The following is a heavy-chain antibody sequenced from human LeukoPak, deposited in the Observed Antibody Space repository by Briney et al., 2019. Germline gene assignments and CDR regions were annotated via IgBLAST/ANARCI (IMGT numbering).Heavy chain of an antibody. J-gene: IGHJ4*02. CDR2: IYHSGST. V-gene: IGHV4-59*01. D-gene: IGHD5-12*01. CDR1: GGSFSTYY. CDR3: ARVGGYDWRLDY. Sequence: SETLSLTCTVSGGSFSTYYWSWIRQPPGKGLEWIGYIYHSGSTNYNPSLKSRVTISVDTSKNQFSLKLSSVTTADTAVYYCARVGGYDWRLDYWGQGTLVTVSS.